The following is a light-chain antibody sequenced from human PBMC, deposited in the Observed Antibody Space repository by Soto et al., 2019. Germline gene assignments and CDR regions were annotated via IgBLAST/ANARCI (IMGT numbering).Light chain of an antibody. V-gene: IGKV1-6*01. CDR3: QQYGSSPRT. CDR2: AAS. Sequence: AIQMTQSPSSLSASVGDRVAISCRASQDIRNTLAWYQQKPGEAPKLLIFAASNLQSGVPSRFSGSGSVTDFTLAISRLEPEDFAVYYCQQYGSSPRTFGQGTKVEIK. CDR1: QDIRNT. J-gene: IGKJ1*01.